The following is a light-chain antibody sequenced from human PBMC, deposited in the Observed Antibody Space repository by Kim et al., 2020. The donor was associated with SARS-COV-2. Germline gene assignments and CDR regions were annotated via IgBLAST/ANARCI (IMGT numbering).Light chain of an antibody. J-gene: IGLJ1*01. V-gene: IGLV2-14*03. CDR1: SSDVGGFNF. Sequence: ITYSCTGTSSDVGGFNFVSWYQQHPGKAPKLIIYDVSNRPSGVSNRFSGSKSGNTASLTISGLQAEDEADYYCCSYTSSNTLAYVFGTGTKVTVL. CDR3: CSYTSSNTLAYV. CDR2: DVS.